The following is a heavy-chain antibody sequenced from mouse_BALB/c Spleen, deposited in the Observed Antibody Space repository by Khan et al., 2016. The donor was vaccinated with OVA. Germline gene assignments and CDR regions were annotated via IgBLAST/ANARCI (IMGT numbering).Heavy chain of an antibody. D-gene: IGHD2-14*01. J-gene: IGHJ3*01. CDR3: AREGAYYRSDGWFAY. CDR1: GYTFTTYT. CDR2: IIPSSDYT. V-gene: IGHV1-4*01. Sequence: QVQLKQSGAELARPGASVKMSCKASGYTFTTYTIHWVKQRPGQGLEWIGYIIPSSDYTNYNQKFKDKATLTADKSSSTAYMQLSSLTSEDSAFYYCAREGAYYRSDGWFAYWGQGTLVTVSA.